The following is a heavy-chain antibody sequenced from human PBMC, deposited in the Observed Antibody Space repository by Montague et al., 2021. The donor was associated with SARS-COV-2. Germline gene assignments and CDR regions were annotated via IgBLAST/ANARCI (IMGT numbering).Heavy chain of an antibody. CDR2: TYYRPKWYN. D-gene: IGHD1-26*01. V-gene: IGHV6-1*01. J-gene: IGHJ4*02. Sequence: CAISGDSVSRNSAAWNWIRQSPSKGLEWLGRTYYRPKWYNDYAVSVKSRITINPGTSKNQISLQLNSVTPEDTAVYYCARTSASSDYWGQGTLVTVSS. CDR3: ARTSASSDY. CDR1: GDSVSRNSAA.